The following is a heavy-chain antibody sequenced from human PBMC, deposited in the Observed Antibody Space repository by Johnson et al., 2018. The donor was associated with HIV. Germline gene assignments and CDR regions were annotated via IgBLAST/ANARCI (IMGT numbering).Heavy chain of an antibody. CDR3: ARVSKYYDSIRGAFDI. D-gene: IGHD3-22*01. CDR1: GFTFSSYD. V-gene: IGHV3-13*01. J-gene: IGHJ3*02. Sequence: VQLVESGGGLVQPGGSLRLSCAASGFTFSSYDMHWVRQAPGKGLEWVSAIGTAGDTYYPGSVKGRFTISRENAKNSLYVQMNSLRAEDTAVYYCARVSKYYDSIRGAFDIWGQGTMVTVSS. CDR2: IGTAGDT.